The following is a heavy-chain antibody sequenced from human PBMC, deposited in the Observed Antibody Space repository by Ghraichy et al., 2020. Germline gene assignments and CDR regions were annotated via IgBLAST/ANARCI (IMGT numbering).Heavy chain of an antibody. CDR3: VGSSGWTLSFQY. Sequence: SETLSLTCTVSGGSITADRWWTWVRQSPGKGLEWVGEIYHSDSTNYNTPLKSRVNISVDKAKNKFSLTLTSVTAADTAVYYCVGSSGWTLSFQYWGQAVMVTVS. D-gene: IGHD6-19*01. CDR1: GGSITADRW. J-gene: IGHJ4*02. CDR2: IYHSDST. V-gene: IGHV4-4*02.